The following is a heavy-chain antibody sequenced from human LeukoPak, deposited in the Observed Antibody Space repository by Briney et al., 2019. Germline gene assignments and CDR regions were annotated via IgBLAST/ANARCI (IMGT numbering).Heavy chain of an antibody. J-gene: IGHJ4*02. Sequence: PSETLSLTCTVSGGSISSSRYYWGWIRQPPGKGLEWIGSIYYSGSTYYNPSLKSRVTISVDTSKNQFSLKLSSVTAADTAVYYCARQYYYDSSGYYLDYWGQGTLVTVS. V-gene: IGHV4-39*01. CDR1: GGSISSSRYY. D-gene: IGHD3-22*01. CDR2: IYYSGST. CDR3: ARQYYYDSSGYYLDY.